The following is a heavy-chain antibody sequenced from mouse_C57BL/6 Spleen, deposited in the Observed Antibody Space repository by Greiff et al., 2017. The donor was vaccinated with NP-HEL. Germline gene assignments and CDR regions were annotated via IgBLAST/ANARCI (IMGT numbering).Heavy chain of an antibody. V-gene: IGHV1-19*01. Sequence: VQLQQSGPVLVKPGASVKMSCKASGYTFTDYYMNWVKQSHGKSLEWIGVINPYNGGTSYNQKFKGKATLTVDKSSSTAYMELNSLTSEDSAVYYCARWEWYFDYWGQGTTLTVSS. D-gene: IGHD1-3*01. CDR3: ARWEWYFDY. CDR1: GYTFTDYY. CDR2: INPYNGGT. J-gene: IGHJ2*01.